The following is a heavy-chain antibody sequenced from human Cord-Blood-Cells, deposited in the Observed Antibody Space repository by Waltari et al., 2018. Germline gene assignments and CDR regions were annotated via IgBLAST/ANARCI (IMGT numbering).Heavy chain of an antibody. Sequence: QVQLVQSGAEVKKPGASVKVSCKASGYTFTGYYMHWVRQAPRQGLEWMEWINPSSGGTNYEQKLQGMVTMTRDTSISTAYMELSRLRSDYTAVYYCARGPSLGIGAFDIWGQGTMVTVSS. CDR2: INPSSGGT. D-gene: IGHD7-27*01. CDR1: GYTFTGYY. J-gene: IGHJ3*02. CDR3: ARGPSLGIGAFDI. V-gene: IGHV1-2*02.